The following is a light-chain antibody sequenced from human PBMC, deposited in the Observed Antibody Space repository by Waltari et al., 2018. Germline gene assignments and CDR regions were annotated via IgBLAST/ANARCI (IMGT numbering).Light chain of an antibody. CDR2: EDS. V-gene: IGLV6-57*03. CDR3: QSYDSAGVKV. Sequence: NLMLTQPHAVSESPGKTVTLSCTLSSGSIVSSFLQWYQQRPGSAPTLVLYEDSQRPSEVPDRFSGSIDRSSNSASLTISGLTTEDEADYYCQSYDSAGVKVFGGGTKLTVL. CDR1: SGSIVSSF. J-gene: IGLJ2*01.